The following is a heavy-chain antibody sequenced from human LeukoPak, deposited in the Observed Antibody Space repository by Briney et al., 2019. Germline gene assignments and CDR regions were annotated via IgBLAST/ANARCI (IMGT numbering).Heavy chain of an antibody. CDR3: ARAGQRYYGSGSYYKPYYMDV. Sequence: ASVKVSCKASGYTFTSHYMHWVRQAPGQGLEWMGIINPSGGSTSYAQKFQGRVTMTRDMSTSTVYMELSSLRSEDTAVYYCARAGQRYYGSGSYYKPYYMDVWGKGTTVTVSS. CDR2: INPSGGST. D-gene: IGHD3-10*01. CDR1: GYTFTSHY. V-gene: IGHV1-46*01. J-gene: IGHJ6*03.